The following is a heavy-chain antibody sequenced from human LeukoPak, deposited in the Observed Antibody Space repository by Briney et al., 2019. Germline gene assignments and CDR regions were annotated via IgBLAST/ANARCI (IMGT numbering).Heavy chain of an antibody. D-gene: IGHD3-10*01. Sequence: GASVKVSCKASGYTFTSYGMNWVRQAPGQGLEWMGWINTNTGNPTYAQDFTGRFVFSLDTSVSTAYPQISGLKAEDTAVYYCARVLAMIRGAPFDYWGQGTLVTVSS. CDR2: INTNTGNP. CDR1: GYTFTSYG. J-gene: IGHJ4*02. CDR3: ARVLAMIRGAPFDY. V-gene: IGHV7-4-1*02.